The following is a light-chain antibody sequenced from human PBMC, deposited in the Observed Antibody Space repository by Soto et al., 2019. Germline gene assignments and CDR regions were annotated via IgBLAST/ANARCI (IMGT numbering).Light chain of an antibody. CDR3: QKYHMWPLN. CDR1: QSVSSSY. CDR2: DAS. J-gene: IGKJ4*01. V-gene: IGKV3-15*01. Sequence: PGERVTLSCRASQSVSSSYLTWYQQKPGQAPRLLIYDASTRATGIPDRFSGSGSGAEFTLTISSLQSEDFAVYYCQKYHMWPLNCGGGTTVDIK.